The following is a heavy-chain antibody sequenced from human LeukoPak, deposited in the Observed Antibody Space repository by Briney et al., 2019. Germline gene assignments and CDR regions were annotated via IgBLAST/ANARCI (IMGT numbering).Heavy chain of an antibody. CDR3: SIDMFRDGYNSYFDY. D-gene: IGHD5-24*01. CDR1: GFTFNGYS. J-gene: IGHJ4*02. Sequence: GGSLRLSCTASGFTFNGYSMHWVRQAPGQGLEWISGISRNSGSIDYAESVKGRVTISRDNAKNSLYLQLNSLRAEDMALYYCSIDMFRDGYNSYFDYWGQGTLVTVSS. V-gene: IGHV3-9*03. CDR2: ISRNSGSI.